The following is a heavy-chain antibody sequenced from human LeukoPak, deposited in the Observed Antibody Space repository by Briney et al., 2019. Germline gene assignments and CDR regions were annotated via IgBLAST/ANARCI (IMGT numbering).Heavy chain of an antibody. V-gene: IGHV3-15*01. CDR2: IKRKTDGGTT. Sequence: GGSLRLSCAASGFTFGNAWMSWVRQAPGKGLEWVGRIKRKTDGGTTDYAAPVKGRFTISRDDSKNTLYLQMNSLKTEDTAVYYCTTRPGVPSDYWGQGTLVTVSS. D-gene: IGHD3-3*01. CDR3: TTRPGVPSDY. J-gene: IGHJ4*02. CDR1: GFTFGNAW.